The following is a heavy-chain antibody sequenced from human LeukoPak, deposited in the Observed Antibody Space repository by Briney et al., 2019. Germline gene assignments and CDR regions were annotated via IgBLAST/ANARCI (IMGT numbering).Heavy chain of an antibody. Sequence: GGSLRLSCAASGFTFSSYAMSWVRQAPGKGLEWVSAISGSGGSTYYAASVKGRFTISRDNSKNTLYLQMNSLRAEDTAVYYCAKRTEGYSGHPDYWGQGTLVTVSS. CDR2: ISGSGGST. V-gene: IGHV3-23*01. CDR1: GFTFSSYA. CDR3: AKRTEGYSGHPDY. J-gene: IGHJ4*02. D-gene: IGHD5-12*01.